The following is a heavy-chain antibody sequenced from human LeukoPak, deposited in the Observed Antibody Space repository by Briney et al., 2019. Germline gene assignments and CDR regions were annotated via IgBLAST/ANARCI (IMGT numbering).Heavy chain of an antibody. CDR3: ARAPNLFYYYMDV. Sequence: SETLSLTCTVSGGSISSYYWSWIRQPPGKGLEWIGYIYYSGSTNYNPSLKSRVTISVDTSKNQSSLKLSSVTAADTAVYYCARAPNLFYYYMDVWGKGTTVTVSS. CDR2: IYYSGST. CDR1: GGSISSYY. V-gene: IGHV4-59*01. J-gene: IGHJ6*03.